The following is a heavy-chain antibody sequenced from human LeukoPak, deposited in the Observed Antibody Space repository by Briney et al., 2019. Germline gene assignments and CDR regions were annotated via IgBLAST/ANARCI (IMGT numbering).Heavy chain of an antibody. D-gene: IGHD2-2*02. Sequence: ASVKVSCKASGYTFTSYGISWVRRAPGQGLEWMGWISAENGNTNYAQKLQGRVTMTTDTSTSTAYMELRSLRSDDTAVYYCARDGIPIVVVPAAIDQGYYYMDVWGKGTTVTVSS. V-gene: IGHV1-18*01. CDR2: ISAENGNT. CDR1: GYTFTSYG. CDR3: ARDGIPIVVVPAAIDQGYYYMDV. J-gene: IGHJ6*03.